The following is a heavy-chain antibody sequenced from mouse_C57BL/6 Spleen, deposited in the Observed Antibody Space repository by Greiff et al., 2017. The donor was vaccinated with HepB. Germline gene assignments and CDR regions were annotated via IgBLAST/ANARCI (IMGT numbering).Heavy chain of an antibody. CDR1: GYTFTSYW. CDR2: IDPSDSYT. Sequence: QVQLQQPGAELVKPGASVKLSCKASGYTFTSYWMQWVKQRPGQGLEWIGEIDPSDSYTNYNQKFKGKATLTVDTSSSTAYMQLSSLTSEDSAVYYCARRPSGTWGYFDVWGTGTTVTVSS. J-gene: IGHJ1*03. V-gene: IGHV1-50*01. CDR3: ARRPSGTWGYFDV. D-gene: IGHD4-1*01.